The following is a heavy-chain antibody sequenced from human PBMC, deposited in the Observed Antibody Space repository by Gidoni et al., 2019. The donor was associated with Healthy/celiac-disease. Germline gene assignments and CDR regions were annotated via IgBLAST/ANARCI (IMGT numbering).Heavy chain of an antibody. D-gene: IGHD6-13*01. J-gene: IGHJ4*02. CDR1: GGSISSSSSY. V-gene: IGHV4-39*01. Sequence: QLPLQESGPGLVKPSETLSLTCTVSGGSISSSSSYWGWIRQPPGKGLEWIGSIYYSGSTYYNPSLKSRGTISVDTSKNQFSLKLSSVTAADTAVYYCARHSNRGNYFDYWGQGTLVTVSS. CDR2: IYYSGST. CDR3: ARHSNRGNYFDY.